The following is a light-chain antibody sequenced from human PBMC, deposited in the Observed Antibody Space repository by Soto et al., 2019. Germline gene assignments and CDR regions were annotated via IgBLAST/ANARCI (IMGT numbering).Light chain of an antibody. J-gene: IGLJ2*01. Sequence: QPVLTQSPSASASLGASVKLTCTLSSGHSNYAIASHQQQPEKGPRYLMKLNRDGSHSKGDGIPNRFSGSSSGAERYLTISSLQSEDESDYYCQTWGTGIVIFGGGTKLTVL. CDR1: SGHSNYA. V-gene: IGLV4-69*01. CDR3: QTWGTGIVI. CDR2: LNRDGSH.